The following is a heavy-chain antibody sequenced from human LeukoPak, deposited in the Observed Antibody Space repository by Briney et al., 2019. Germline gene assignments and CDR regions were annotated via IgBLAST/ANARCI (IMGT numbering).Heavy chain of an antibody. CDR2: ISYDGSNK. D-gene: IGHD2-15*01. J-gene: IGHJ4*02. CDR1: GFTFSSYG. Sequence: GGSLRLSCAASGFTFSSYGMHWVRQAPGKGLEWVAVISYDGSNKYYADSVKGRFTISRDNSKNMLYLQMNSLRAEDTAVYYCAKAPGYCSGGSCYSDYWGQGTLVTVSS. CDR3: AKAPGYCSGGSCYSDY. V-gene: IGHV3-30*18.